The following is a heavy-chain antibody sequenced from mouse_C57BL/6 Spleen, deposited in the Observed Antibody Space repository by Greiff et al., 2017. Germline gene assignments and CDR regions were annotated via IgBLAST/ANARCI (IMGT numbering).Heavy chain of an antibody. CDR3: ARSMVTTGEWFAY. V-gene: IGHV1-64*01. Sequence: QVQLQQSGAELVKPGASVKLSCKASGYTFTSYWMHWVKQRPGQGLEWIGMIHPNSGSTNYNEKFKSKATLTVDKSSSTAYMQLSSLTSEDSAVYYCARSMVTTGEWFAYWGQGTLVTVSA. CDR1: GYTFTSYW. D-gene: IGHD2-2*01. CDR2: IHPNSGST. J-gene: IGHJ3*01.